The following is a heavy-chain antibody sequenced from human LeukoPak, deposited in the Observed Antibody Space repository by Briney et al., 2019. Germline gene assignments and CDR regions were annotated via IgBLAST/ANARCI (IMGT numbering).Heavy chain of an antibody. CDR1: GGSISSYY. J-gene: IGHJ5*02. Sequence: SETLSLTCTVSGGSISSYYWSWIRQPPGKGLEWIGYIYYSGSTNYNPPLKSRVTISVDTSKNQFSLKLSSVTAADTAVNYCARVNYVVVPAAIPWFDPWGQGTLVTVSS. D-gene: IGHD2-2*02. CDR3: ARVNYVVVPAAIPWFDP. V-gene: IGHV4-59*01. CDR2: IYYSGST.